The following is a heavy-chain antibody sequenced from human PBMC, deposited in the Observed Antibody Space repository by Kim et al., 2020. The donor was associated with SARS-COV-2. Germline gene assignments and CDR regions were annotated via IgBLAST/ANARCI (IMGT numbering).Heavy chain of an antibody. CDR1: GFTFSSYD. Sequence: GGSLRLSCAASGFTFSSYDMHWVRQATGKGLEWVSAIGTAGDPYYPGSVKGRFTISRENAKNSLYLQMNSLRAGDTAVYYCARGAGSSYCSGGSCYFNFDYWGQGTLVTVSS. CDR2: IGTAGDP. CDR3: ARGAGSSYCSGGSCYFNFDY. D-gene: IGHD2-15*01. J-gene: IGHJ4*02. V-gene: IGHV3-13*05.